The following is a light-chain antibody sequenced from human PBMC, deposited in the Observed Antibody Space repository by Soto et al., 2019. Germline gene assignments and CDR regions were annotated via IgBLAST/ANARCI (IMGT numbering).Light chain of an antibody. CDR3: QQYGSSGT. Sequence: EIVLTQSPATLSLSPGERATLSCRASQGVSSSSLAWYQQKRGQAPRLVIYDASSRATGIPDRFSGSGSGTDFTLTISRLEPEDFAVYYCQQYGSSGTFGQGTKVDIK. J-gene: IGKJ1*01. CDR1: QGVSSSS. CDR2: DAS. V-gene: IGKV3-20*01.